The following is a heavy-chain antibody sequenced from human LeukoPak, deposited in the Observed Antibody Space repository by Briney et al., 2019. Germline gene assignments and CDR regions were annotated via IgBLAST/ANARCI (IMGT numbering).Heavy chain of an antibody. J-gene: IGHJ4*02. CDR3: AAHAPLGAFDY. CDR1: GGTFSSYA. Sequence: ASVKVSCKASGGTFSSYAISWVRQAPGQGLEWMGGIIPIFGTANYAQKFQGRVTITADESTSTAYMELSSLRSEDTAVYYCAAHAPLGAFDYWGQGTLVTVSS. CDR2: IIPIFGTA. D-gene: IGHD3-16*01. V-gene: IGHV1-69*13.